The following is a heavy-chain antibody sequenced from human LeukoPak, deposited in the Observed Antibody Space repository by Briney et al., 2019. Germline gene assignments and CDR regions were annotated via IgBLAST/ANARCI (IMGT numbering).Heavy chain of an antibody. D-gene: IGHD5-24*01. J-gene: IGHJ3*02. CDR1: GFTFSSYE. CDR3: ARDPVEMATKKLRAFDI. CDR2: ISSSGSTI. Sequence: GGSLRLSCAASGFTFSSYEMNWVRQAPGKGLEWVSYISSSGSTIYYADSVKGRFTISRDNAKNSLYLQMNSLRAEDTAVYYCARDPVEMATKKLRAFDIWGQGTMVTVSS. V-gene: IGHV3-48*03.